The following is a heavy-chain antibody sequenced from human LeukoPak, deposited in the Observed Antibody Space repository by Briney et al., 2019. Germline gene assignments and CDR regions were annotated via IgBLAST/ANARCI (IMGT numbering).Heavy chain of an antibody. D-gene: IGHD4-23*01. V-gene: IGHV3-23*01. CDR2: ISGSGGRT. J-gene: IGHJ4*02. CDR3: ARQGGNTENY. CDR1: GFTFSSYA. Sequence: PGGSLRLSCAASGFTFSSYAMTWVRQAPGKGLEWVSTISGSGGRTYYADSVKGRFTISRDKSTLYLQMNSLRAEDTAVYYRARQGGNTENYWGQGTLVTVSS.